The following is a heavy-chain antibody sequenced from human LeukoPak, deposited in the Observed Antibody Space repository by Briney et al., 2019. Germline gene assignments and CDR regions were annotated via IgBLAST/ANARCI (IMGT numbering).Heavy chain of an antibody. Sequence: GGSLRLSCAASGFTFSSYAMHWVRQAPGKGLEWVANINQDGSEKYYVDSVTGRFTISRDNAQNSLYLQMSSLRAEDTAVYYCARGRFHYDSSGYSSFYHWGQGTLVTVSS. J-gene: IGHJ4*02. V-gene: IGHV3-7*01. CDR3: ARGRFHYDSSGYSSFYH. D-gene: IGHD3-22*01. CDR2: INQDGSEK. CDR1: GFTFSSYA.